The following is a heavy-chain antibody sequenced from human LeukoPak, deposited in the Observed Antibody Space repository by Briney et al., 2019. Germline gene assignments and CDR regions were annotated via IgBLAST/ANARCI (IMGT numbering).Heavy chain of an antibody. V-gene: IGHV4-59*01. J-gene: IGHJ6*02. CDR1: GGSISSYY. D-gene: IGHD4-17*01. CDR3: AGAVRLPDYYYGMDV. Sequence: SETLSLTCTVSGGSISSYYWSWIRQPPGKGLEWIGYIYYSGSTNYNPSLKSRVTISVDTSKNQFSLKLSSVTAADTAVYYCAGAVRLPDYYYGMDVWGQGTTVTFSS. CDR2: IYYSGST.